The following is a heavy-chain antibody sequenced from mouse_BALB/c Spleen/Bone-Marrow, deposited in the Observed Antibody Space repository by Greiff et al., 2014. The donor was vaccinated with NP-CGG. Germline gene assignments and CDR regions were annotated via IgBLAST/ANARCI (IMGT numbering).Heavy chain of an antibody. V-gene: IGHV2-9*02. CDR2: IWADGST. Sequence: QVQLKESGPGLVAPSQNLSITFTVSGVSFTNCGVHWVRQPPGKGLGWLGVIWADGSTNYNSALMSRLSISKDNSKSQVFFKMNSLQTDDTAMYYCARITTATGAMDYWGQGTSVTVSS. CDR3: ARITTATGAMDY. CDR1: GVSFTNCG. J-gene: IGHJ4*01. D-gene: IGHD1-2*01.